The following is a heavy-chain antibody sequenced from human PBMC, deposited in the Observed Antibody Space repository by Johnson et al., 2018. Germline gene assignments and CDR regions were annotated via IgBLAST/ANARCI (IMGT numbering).Heavy chain of an antibody. CDR2: IRSSFRTI. D-gene: IGHD3-9*01. V-gene: IGHV3-48*02. Sequence: VQLQEAGGGLVQPGGFLGLSCAASGFTFSAYNMNWVRQAPGKGLEWISSIRSSFRTISYADSVKGRFTISRDNAKNSLSLQMNSLRDEDTAVYYCLRSFDYYGMDVWGQGTTVTVSS. CDR1: GFTFSAYN. J-gene: IGHJ6*02. CDR3: LRSFDYYGMDV.